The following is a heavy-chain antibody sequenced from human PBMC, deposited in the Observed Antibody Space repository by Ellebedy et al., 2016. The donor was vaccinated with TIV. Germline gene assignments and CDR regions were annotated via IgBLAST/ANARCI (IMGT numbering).Heavy chain of an antibody. V-gene: IGHV3-72*01. CDR3: ARGTFDY. J-gene: IGHJ4*02. CDR2: IRNKANSYTT. Sequence: GGSLRLSCAASGFTFSDHYMDWVRQAPGKGLEWVGRIRNKANSYTTDYAASVKGRFTISSDDSENSLYLQMNSLNTEDTAVYYCARGTFDYWGQGALVTVSS. D-gene: IGHD2/OR15-2a*01. CDR1: GFTFSDHY.